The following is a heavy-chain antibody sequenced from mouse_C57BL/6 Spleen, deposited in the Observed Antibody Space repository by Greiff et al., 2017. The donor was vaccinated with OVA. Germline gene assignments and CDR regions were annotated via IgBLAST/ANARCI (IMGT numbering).Heavy chain of an antibody. J-gene: IGHJ4*01. CDR2: IHPNSGST. V-gene: IGHV1-64*01. CDR3: SRLPLIATGAMDY. CDR1: GYTFTSYW. Sequence: QVQLQQPGAELVKPGASVKLSCKASGYTFTSYWMHWVKQRPGQGLEWIGMIHPNSGSTNYNEKFKSKATLTVDKSSSTAYMQLSSLTSEDSAVYYCSRLPLIATGAMDYWGQGTSVTVSS. D-gene: IGHD1-1*01.